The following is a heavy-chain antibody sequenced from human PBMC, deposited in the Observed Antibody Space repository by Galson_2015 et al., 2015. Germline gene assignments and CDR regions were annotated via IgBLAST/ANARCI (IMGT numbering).Heavy chain of an antibody. CDR1: GYTFTSYD. V-gene: IGHV1-8*01. D-gene: IGHD2-8*01. Sequence: SVKVSCKASGYTFTSYDINWVRQATGQGLEWMGWMNPNSGNTGYAQKFQGRVTMTRNTSISTAYMELSSLRSEDTAVYYCAKMYGEDYYYYMDVWGKGTTVTVSS. CDR3: AKMYGEDYYYYMDV. CDR2: MNPNSGNT. J-gene: IGHJ6*03.